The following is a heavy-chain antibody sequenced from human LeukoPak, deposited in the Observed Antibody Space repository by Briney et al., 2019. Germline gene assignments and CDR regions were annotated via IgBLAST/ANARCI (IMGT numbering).Heavy chain of an antibody. J-gene: IGHJ6*03. V-gene: IGHV4-4*02. CDR3: ARDVSVGAAQYDYYYYMDV. Sequence: PSGTLSLTCAVSGGSISSSNWWSWVRQPPGKGLEWIGEIYHSGSTNYNPSLKSRVTISVDKSKNQFSLKLSSVTAADTAVYYCARDVSVGAAQYDYYYYMDVWGKGTTVTVSS. CDR1: GGSISSSNW. D-gene: IGHD1-26*01. CDR2: IYHSGST.